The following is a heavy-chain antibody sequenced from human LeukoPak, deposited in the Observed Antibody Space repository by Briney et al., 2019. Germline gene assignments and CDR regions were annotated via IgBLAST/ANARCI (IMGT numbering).Heavy chain of an antibody. D-gene: IGHD3-10*01. CDR3: ARGCGSVAADYYYGMDV. CDR1: GFTFSSYD. V-gene: IGHV3-13*01. J-gene: IGHJ6*02. CDR2: IGTAGDT. Sequence: GGSLRLSCAASGFTFSSYDMHWVRQATGKGLGWVSAIGTAGDTYYPGSVKGRFTISRENAKNSLYLQMNSLRAGDTAVYYCARGCGSVAADYYYGMDVWGQGTTVTVSS.